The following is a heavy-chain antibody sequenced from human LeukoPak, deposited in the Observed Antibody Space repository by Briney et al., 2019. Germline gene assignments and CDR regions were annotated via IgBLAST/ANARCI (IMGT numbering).Heavy chain of an antibody. CDR3: ARDDSGSYYLELDY. CDR2: NSAYNGNT. J-gene: IGHJ4*02. D-gene: IGHD1-26*01. CDR1: GYTFTSYG. Sequence: ASVKVSCKASGYTFTSYGISWVRQAPGQGLEWMGWNSAYNGNTNYAQKLQGRVTMTTDTSTSTAYMELRSLRSDDTAVYYCARDDSGSYYLELDYWGQGTLVTVSS. V-gene: IGHV1-18*01.